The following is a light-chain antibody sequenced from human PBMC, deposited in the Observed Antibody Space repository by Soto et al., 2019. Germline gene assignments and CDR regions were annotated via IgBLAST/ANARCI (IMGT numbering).Light chain of an antibody. CDR3: QQYNSYPIRM. CDR1: QSISSW. Sequence: DIQMTQSPSTLSASVGDRVTITCRASQSISSWLAWYQQKPGKAPKLLIYDASSLESGVPSRFSGSGSGTEFTLTISSLQPDDFATYYCQQYNSYPIRMCGQGTQVDIK. CDR2: DAS. J-gene: IGKJ1*01. V-gene: IGKV1-5*01.